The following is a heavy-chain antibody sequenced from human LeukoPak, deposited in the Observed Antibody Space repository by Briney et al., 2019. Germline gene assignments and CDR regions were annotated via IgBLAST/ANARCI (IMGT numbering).Heavy chain of an antibody. V-gene: IGHV3-48*02. Sequence: GGSLRLSCAASGFAFSSYSMNWVRQAPGKGLEWVSYITSSSSAIYYADSVKGRFTISRDNAKDSLYLQMNSLRDEDTAVYYCARKSGSSGYPFDYWGQGTVVTVSS. CDR1: GFAFSSYS. CDR3: ARKSGSSGYPFDY. CDR2: ITSSSSAI. J-gene: IGHJ4*02. D-gene: IGHD3-22*01.